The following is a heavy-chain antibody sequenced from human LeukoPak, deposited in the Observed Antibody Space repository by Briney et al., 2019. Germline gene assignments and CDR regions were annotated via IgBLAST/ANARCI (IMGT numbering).Heavy chain of an antibody. V-gene: IGHV3-23*01. CDR3: AKRGWFGELLSAFDI. CDR1: GFTFSSYA. D-gene: IGHD3-10*01. CDR2: ISGSGGST. J-gene: IGHJ3*02. Sequence: GGSLRLSCAASGFTFSSYAMSWVRQAPGKGLEWVSAISGSGGSTHYADSVKGRFTISRDNSKNTLHLQMNCLRAEDTAVYYCAKRGWFGELLSAFDIWGQGTMVTVSS.